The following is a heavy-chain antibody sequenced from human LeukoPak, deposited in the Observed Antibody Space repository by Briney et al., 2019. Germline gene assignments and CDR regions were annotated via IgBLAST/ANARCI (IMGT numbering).Heavy chain of an antibody. CDR2: IYYSGST. V-gene: IGHV4-39*01. CDR3: ARRSSSWYDWQYYFDY. CDR1: GVSISSSSYY. Sequence: SETLSLTCTVSGVSISSSSYYWGWIRQPPGKGLEWIGSIYYSGSTYYNPSLKSRVTISVDTSKNQFSLKLSSVTAADTAVYYCARRSSSWYDWQYYFDYWGQGTLVTVSS. D-gene: IGHD6-13*01. J-gene: IGHJ4*02.